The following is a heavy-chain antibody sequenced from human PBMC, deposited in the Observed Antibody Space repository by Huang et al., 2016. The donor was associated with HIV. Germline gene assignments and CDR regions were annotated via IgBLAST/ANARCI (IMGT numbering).Heavy chain of an antibody. CDR1: GASISSGSYY. CDR3: ATWPPGSQMRAFDI. D-gene: IGHD2-15*01. J-gene: IGHJ3*02. V-gene: IGHV4-61*09. Sequence: QVQLQESGPGLVKPSQTLSLTCTVSGASISSGSYYWTWLRPPAGKGLEWIGHIYTSGSTNDNPSLKSRVTISIDTSKNHFSLRLNSVTAADTAVYYCATWPPGSQMRAFDIWGPGTMITVSS. CDR2: IYTSGST.